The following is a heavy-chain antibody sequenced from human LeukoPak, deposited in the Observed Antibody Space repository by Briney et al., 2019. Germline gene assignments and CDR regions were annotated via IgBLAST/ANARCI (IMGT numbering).Heavy chain of an antibody. D-gene: IGHD3-22*01. CDR3: ARGYYDSSGSHFDY. V-gene: IGHV3-7*01. Sequence: PGGSLRLSCAASGFTFSSYWMSWVRQAPGKGLEWVANIKQDGSEKYYVDSVKGRFTISRDNAKNSLYLQMNSLRAEDTAVYYCARGYYDSSGSHFDYWGQGTLVTVSS. J-gene: IGHJ4*02. CDR2: IKQDGSEK. CDR1: GFTFSSYW.